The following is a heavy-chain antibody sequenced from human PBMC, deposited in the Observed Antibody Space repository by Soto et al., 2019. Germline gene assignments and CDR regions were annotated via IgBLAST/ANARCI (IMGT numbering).Heavy chain of an antibody. Sequence: SETLSLTCTVSGGSISSYYWSWIRQPPGKGLEWIGYIYYSGSTNYNPSLKSRVTISVDTSKNQFSLKLSSVTAADTAVYYCARGIAVAGKFDYWGQGTLVTVSS. D-gene: IGHD6-19*01. CDR1: GGSISSYY. CDR3: ARGIAVAGKFDY. CDR2: IYYSGST. J-gene: IGHJ4*02. V-gene: IGHV4-59*01.